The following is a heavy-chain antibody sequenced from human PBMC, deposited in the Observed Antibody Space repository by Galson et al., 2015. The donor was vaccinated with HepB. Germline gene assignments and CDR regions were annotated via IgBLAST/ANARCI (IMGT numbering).Heavy chain of an antibody. CDR3: ASYDNMDV. V-gene: IGHV3-7*01. Sequence: SLRLSCAASGFTFANNWMTWVRQAPGKGLEWLANIKQDGSETYYVDSVKGRFTISTDNAKNSLSLQMNSLRAEDTAVYYCASYDNMDVWGQGTTVTVSS. CDR2: IKQDGSET. CDR1: GFTFANNW. J-gene: IGHJ6*02. D-gene: IGHD5-12*01.